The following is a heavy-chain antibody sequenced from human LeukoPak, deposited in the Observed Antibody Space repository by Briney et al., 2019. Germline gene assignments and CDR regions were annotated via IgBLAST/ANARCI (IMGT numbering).Heavy chain of an antibody. CDR2: IYYSGST. D-gene: IGHD5-12*01. CDR3: ARGHIYSGYDFDI. V-gene: IGHV4-39*07. CDR1: GGSISSSSYY. Sequence: SETLSLTCTVSGGSISSSSYYWGWIRQPPGKGLEWIGSIYYSGSTYYNPSLKSRVTISVDTSKNQFSLKLSSVTAADTAVYYCARGHIYSGYDFDIWGQGTMVTVSS. J-gene: IGHJ3*02.